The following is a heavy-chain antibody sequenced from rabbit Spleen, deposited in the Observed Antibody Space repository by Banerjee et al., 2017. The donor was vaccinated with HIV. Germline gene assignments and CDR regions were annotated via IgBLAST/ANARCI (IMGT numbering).Heavy chain of an antibody. CDR2: IGTSTGRT. CDR1: GFAFNSGYD. D-gene: IGHD8-1*01. Sequence: QEQLVESGGGLVQPTGSLTLTCKASGFAFNSGYDMCWVRQAPGKGLEWIACIGTSTGRTYYASWAKGRFTISKTSSTTVTLQLNSLTAADTATYFCARHAGYAGYGYSTLDLWGPGTLVTVS. V-gene: IGHV1S45*01. J-gene: IGHJ4*01. CDR3: ARHAGYAGYGYSTLDL.